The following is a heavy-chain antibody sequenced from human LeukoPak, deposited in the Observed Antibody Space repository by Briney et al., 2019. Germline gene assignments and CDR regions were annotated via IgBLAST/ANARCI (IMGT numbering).Heavy chain of an antibody. CDR2: INHSGST. D-gene: IGHD3-10*01. J-gene: IGHJ5*02. Sequence: PSETLSLTCAVYGGSFSGYYWSRIRQPPGKGLEWIGEINHSGSTNYNPSLKSRVTISVDTSKNQFSLKLSSVTAADTAVYYCARLRITMVRGAPPWGQGTLVTVSS. CDR1: GGSFSGYY. V-gene: IGHV4-34*01. CDR3: ARLRITMVRGAPP.